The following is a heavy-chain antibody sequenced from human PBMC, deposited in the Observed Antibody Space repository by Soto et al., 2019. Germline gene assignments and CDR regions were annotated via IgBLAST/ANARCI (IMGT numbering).Heavy chain of an antibody. CDR3: AKDINWNYDLHYYMDV. D-gene: IGHD1-7*01. Sequence: EVQLVESGGGVVQPGRSLRLSCAASGFTFDDYAMHWVRQAHGTGLEWVSGISWNSGSIGYADSVKGRVTISRDNAKNSLYLQMNRLRAEDTALSYCAKDINWNYDLHYYMDVWGKGTTVTVSS. CDR2: ISWNSGSI. J-gene: IGHJ6*03. CDR1: GFTFDDYA. V-gene: IGHV3-9*01.